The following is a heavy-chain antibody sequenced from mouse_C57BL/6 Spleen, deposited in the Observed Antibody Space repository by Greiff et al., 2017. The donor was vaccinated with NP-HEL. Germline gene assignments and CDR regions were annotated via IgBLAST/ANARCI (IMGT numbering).Heavy chain of an antibody. Sequence: QVQLQQPGAELVKPGASVKMSCKASGYTFTSYWITWVKQRPGQGLEWIGDIYPGSGSTNYNEKFKSKATLTVDTSSSTAYMQLSSLTSEDSAVYYSARFYYGSSPYYFDYWGQGTTLTVSS. V-gene: IGHV1-55*01. J-gene: IGHJ2*01. CDR3: ARFYYGSSPYYFDY. CDR2: IYPGSGST. D-gene: IGHD1-1*01. CDR1: GYTFTSYW.